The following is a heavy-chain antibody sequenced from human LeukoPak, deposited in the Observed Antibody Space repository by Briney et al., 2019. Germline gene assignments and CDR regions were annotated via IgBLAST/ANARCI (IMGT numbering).Heavy chain of an antibody. CDR2: ISGSGGNT. CDR1: GFTFSRNG. D-gene: IGHD3-10*01. Sequence: GGSLRLSCAASGFTFSRNGMTWVRQAPGKGLEWVSAISGSGGNTYYADSVKGRFTISRDNSKNTLYLQMNSLRAEDTAVYYCAKDRRAGSYDYWGQGTLVTVSS. V-gene: IGHV3-23*01. CDR3: AKDRRAGSYDY. J-gene: IGHJ4*02.